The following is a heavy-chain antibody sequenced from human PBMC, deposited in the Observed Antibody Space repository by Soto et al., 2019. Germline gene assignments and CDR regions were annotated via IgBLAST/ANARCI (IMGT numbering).Heavy chain of an antibody. D-gene: IGHD3-9*01. V-gene: IGHV3-23*01. CDR1: GFTFSSHA. J-gene: IGHJ5*02. Sequence: GGSLRLSCAASGFTFSSHAMSWVRQAPGKGLEWVSDISVSGVTTHYVDSVKGRFTISRDISKNTMYLQMNSLRAEDTALYYFAKAVYYDILTGTLNWFDPWGQGTLVTVSS. CDR3: AKAVYYDILTGTLNWFDP. CDR2: ISVSGVTT.